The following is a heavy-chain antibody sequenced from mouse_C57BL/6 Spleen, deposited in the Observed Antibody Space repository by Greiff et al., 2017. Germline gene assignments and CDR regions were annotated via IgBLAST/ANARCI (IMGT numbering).Heavy chain of an antibody. Sequence: VKLMESGAELARPGASVKMSCKASGYTFTSYTMHWVKQRPGQGLEWIGYINPSSGYTKYNQKFKDKATLTAYKSSSTAYMQLSSLTSEDSAVYYCARGGAYWGQGTLVTVSA. CDR2: INPSSGYT. CDR1: GYTFTSYT. CDR3: ARGGAY. J-gene: IGHJ3*01. V-gene: IGHV1-4*01.